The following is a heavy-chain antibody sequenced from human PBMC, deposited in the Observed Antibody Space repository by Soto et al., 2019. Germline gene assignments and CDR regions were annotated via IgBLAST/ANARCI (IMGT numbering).Heavy chain of an antibody. CDR3: ARSIAARLNWFDP. D-gene: IGHD6-6*01. CDR2: IKQDGSEK. V-gene: IGHV3-7*01. Sequence: WGSLRLSCAAAGFTISSYWMSWVRQAPGKGLEWVANIKQDGSEKYYVDSVKGRFTISRDNAKNSLYLQMNSLRAEDTAVYYCARSIAARLNWFDPWGQGTLVTVS. CDR1: GFTISSYW. J-gene: IGHJ5*02.